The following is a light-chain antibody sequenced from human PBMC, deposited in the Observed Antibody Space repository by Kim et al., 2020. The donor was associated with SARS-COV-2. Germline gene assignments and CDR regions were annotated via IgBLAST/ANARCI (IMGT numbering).Light chain of an antibody. CDR3: QQSYSTPTT. J-gene: IGKJ5*01. V-gene: IGKV1-39*01. Sequence: DIQMTQSPSSLSASVGDRVTITCRASQSISRYLNWYQQKLGKAPKLLIYAASSLQSGVPSRFSGSGSGTDFTLTISSLQPEDFATYYCQQSYSTPTTFGQGTRLEIK. CDR2: AAS. CDR1: QSISRY.